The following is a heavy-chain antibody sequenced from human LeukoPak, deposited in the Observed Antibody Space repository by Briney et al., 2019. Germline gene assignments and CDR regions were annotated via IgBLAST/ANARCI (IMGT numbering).Heavy chain of an antibody. Sequence: ASVKVSCKASGYTFTSYYMHWVRQAPGQGLEWMGIINPSGGSTGYAQKFQGRVTMTRDTSTSTVYMELSSLRSEDTAVYYCARAGRIVRDAFDIWGQGTMVTVSS. CDR1: GYTFTSYY. CDR3: ARAGRIVRDAFDI. CDR2: INPSGGST. J-gene: IGHJ3*02. D-gene: IGHD3-22*01. V-gene: IGHV1-46*01.